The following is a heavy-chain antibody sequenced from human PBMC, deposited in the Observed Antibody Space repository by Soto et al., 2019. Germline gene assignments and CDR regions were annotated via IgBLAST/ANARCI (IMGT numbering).Heavy chain of an antibody. Sequence: QVQLVQSGAEVKKPGASVKVSCKAPGYTFTSYDIYWVRQATGQGLEWMGWMNPYSGNTGFVEKFQDRVAMTRDISINTAYLELSSLRSEDTAVYYCTRGQGNHWGQGSLVTVSS. V-gene: IGHV1-8*01. CDR2: MNPYSGNT. J-gene: IGHJ4*02. CDR3: TRGQGNH. CDR1: GYTFTSYD.